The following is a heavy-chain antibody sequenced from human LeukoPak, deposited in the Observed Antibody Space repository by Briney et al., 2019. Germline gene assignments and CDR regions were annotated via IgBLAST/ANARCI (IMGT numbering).Heavy chain of an antibody. J-gene: IGHJ6*02. D-gene: IGHD6-13*01. Sequence: ASVKVSCKASGYTFTSYGISRVRQAPGQGLEWMGWISAYNGNTNYAQKLQGRVTMTTDTSTSTAYMELRSLRSDDTAVYYCARDEYSSSWYSYYYYGMDVWGQGTTVTVSS. CDR2: ISAYNGNT. V-gene: IGHV1-18*01. CDR3: ARDEYSSSWYSYYYYGMDV. CDR1: GYTFTSYG.